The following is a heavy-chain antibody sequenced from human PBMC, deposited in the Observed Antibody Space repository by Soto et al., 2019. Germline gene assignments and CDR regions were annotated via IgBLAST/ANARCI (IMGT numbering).Heavy chain of an antibody. CDR3: AREITIFGVANRFGMDV. CDR2: ISSSSSYI. J-gene: IGHJ6*02. D-gene: IGHD3-3*01. V-gene: IGHV3-21*01. CDR1: GFTFISYS. Sequence: GSLRLSCAASGFTFISYSINLFRHAPFKWLEWVSSISSSSSYIYYADSVKGRFTISRDNAKNSLYLQMNSLRAEDTAVYYCAREITIFGVANRFGMDVWGQGTTVTVSS.